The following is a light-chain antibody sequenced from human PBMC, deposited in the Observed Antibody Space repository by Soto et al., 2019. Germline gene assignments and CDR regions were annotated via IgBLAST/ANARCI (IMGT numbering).Light chain of an antibody. CDR3: QHYDNLPLT. Sequence: DIQMTQSPSSLSASVGDRVTIACQASQNIYNYLNWYQVKPGKAPQVLHLDAADLETGVASRFSGSGYGTAFSLPINNLQPEDVGTYYCQHYDNLPLTFGGGTTVEIE. CDR1: QNIYNY. CDR2: DAA. J-gene: IGKJ4*01. V-gene: IGKV1-33*01.